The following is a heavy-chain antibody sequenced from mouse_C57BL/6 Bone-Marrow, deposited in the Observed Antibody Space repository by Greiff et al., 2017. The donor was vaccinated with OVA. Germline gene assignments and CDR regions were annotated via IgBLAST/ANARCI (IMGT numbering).Heavy chain of an antibody. D-gene: IGHD2-5*01. CDR2: IDPSDSYT. CDR3: ARFNYSNPFDY. J-gene: IGHJ2*01. Sequence: VQLQQPGAELVKPWASVKLSCKASGYTFTSYWMQWVKQRPGQGLEWIGEIDPSDSYTNYNQKFKGKATLTVDTSSSTAYMQLSSLTSEDSAVYYCARFNYSNPFDYWGQGTTLTVSS. V-gene: IGHV1-50*01. CDR1: GYTFTSYW.